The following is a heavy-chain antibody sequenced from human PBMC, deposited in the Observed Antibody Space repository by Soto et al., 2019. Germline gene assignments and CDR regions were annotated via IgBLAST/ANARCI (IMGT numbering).Heavy chain of an antibody. CDR3: ASCRDASGLDP. CDR2: IYYRGST. CDR1: GGFISRGGYY. J-gene: IGHJ5*02. Sequence: QVQLQESGPGLVEPSQTLSLTCSVSGGFISRGGYYWSWIRHFPGKGLEWIGYIYYRGSTYYNSSLLSRGSISVDLAKKQSAMDLASGAAEDTAVYYGASCRDASGLDPWGQGTLVTVSS. D-gene: IGHD2-2*01. V-gene: IGHV4-31*03.